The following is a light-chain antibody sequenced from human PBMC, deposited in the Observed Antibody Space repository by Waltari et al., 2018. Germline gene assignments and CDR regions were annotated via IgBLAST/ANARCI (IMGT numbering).Light chain of an antibody. Sequence: EIVLTQSPGTLSLSPGARATLSCRASQSVSTISLTWYQQKPGQAPRLLIYGTSSRATGIPDRFSGSGSGTDFTLTISRLQPEDFAIYYCQQYDGIVVTFGGGTKVEI. CDR2: GTS. CDR3: QQYDGIVVT. J-gene: IGKJ4*01. V-gene: IGKV3-20*01. CDR1: QSVSTIS.